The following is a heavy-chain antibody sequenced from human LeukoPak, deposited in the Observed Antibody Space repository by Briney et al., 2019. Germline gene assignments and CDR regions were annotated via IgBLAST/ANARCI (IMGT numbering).Heavy chain of an antibody. D-gene: IGHD3-10*01. CDR2: IYYSGST. Sequence: SETLSLTCTVSGGSISSSSYYWGWIRQPPGKGLEWIGSIYYSGSTYYNPSLKSRVTISVDTSKNQFSLKLSSVTAADTAVYYCARLDYYGSGSYYYYYYYMDVWGKGTTVTISS. J-gene: IGHJ6*03. V-gene: IGHV4-39*01. CDR1: GGSISSSSYY. CDR3: ARLDYYGSGSYYYYYYYMDV.